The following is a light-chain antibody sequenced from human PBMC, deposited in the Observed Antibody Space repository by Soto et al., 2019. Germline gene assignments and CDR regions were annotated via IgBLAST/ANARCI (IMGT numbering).Light chain of an antibody. V-gene: IGKV3-15*01. J-gene: IGKJ5*01. CDR2: GAS. CDR3: QQYNNWPPGT. CDR1: QSVSSN. Sequence: EIVMTQSPATLSVSPGARATLSCRASQSVSSNLPWYQQKPGQAPRLLIYGASTRATGIPARCSGSGSGTEFTLTISSLQSEDFAVYYWQQYNNWPPGTFGQGTRLEIK.